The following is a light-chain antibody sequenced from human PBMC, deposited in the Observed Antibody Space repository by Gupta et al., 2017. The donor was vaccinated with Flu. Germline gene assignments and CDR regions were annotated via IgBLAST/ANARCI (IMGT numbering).Light chain of an antibody. CDR2: GAS. Sequence: EIVLTQSPGTLSLPPGERATLSCRASQRISSSSLAWYQHKPGQAPRLLIYGASSRATGIPDRFSGSGSGTDFTLTISRLEPEDFAVYYCQQYGSAPPYTFGQGTKLEIK. V-gene: IGKV3-20*01. CDR3: QQYGSAPPYT. CDR1: QRISSSS. J-gene: IGKJ2*01.